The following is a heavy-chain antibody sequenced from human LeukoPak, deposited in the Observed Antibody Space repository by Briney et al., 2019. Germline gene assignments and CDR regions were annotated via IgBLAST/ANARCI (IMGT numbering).Heavy chain of an antibody. J-gene: IGHJ2*01. CDR2: IIPIFGTA. CDR3: ARGGLGGGNSDLDHWYFDL. V-gene: IGHV1-69*13. Sequence: SVKVSCKASGGTFSSYAISWVRQAPGQGLEWMGGIIPIFGTASYAQKFQGRVTITADESTSAAYMELSSLRSEDTAVYYCARGGLGGGNSDLDHWYFDLWGRGTLVTVSS. D-gene: IGHD4-23*01. CDR1: GGTFSSYA.